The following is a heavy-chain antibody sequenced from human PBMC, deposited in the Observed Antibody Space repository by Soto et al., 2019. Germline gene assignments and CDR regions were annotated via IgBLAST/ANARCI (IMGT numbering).Heavy chain of an antibody. V-gene: IGHV4-31*02. J-gene: IGHJ5*02. CDR2: FYHSGTT. D-gene: IGHD2-15*01. Sequence: PSEPLSLSWIVSGGSINRGRYAWSRIRQVPGKGLEWIGYFYHSGTTYYNPSLKSRVTISVDTSKNQFSLKLTSVTAADTAMYYCAKSALGYCSDISCYPNNWIDPWGQGILVTVSS. CDR3: AKSALGYCSDISCYPNNWIDP. CDR1: GGSINRGRYA.